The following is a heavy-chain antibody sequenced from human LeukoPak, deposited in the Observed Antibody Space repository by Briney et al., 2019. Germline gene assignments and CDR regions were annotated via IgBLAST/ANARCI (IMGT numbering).Heavy chain of an antibody. J-gene: IGHJ6*02. CDR2: ISAYNGNT. CDR1: GGTFSSYA. V-gene: IGHV1-18*01. Sequence: ASVKVSCKASGGTFSSYAISWVRQAPGQGLEWMGWISAYNGNTNYAQKLQGRVTMTTDTSTSTAYMELRSLRSDDTAVYYCARDTPSYYGMDVWGQGTTVTVSS. CDR3: ARDTPSYYGMDV.